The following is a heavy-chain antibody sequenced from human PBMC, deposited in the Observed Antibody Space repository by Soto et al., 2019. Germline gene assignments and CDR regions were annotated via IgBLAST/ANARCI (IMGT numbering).Heavy chain of an antibody. CDR3: ARGRRENQLLDWFDP. V-gene: IGHV3-11*01. Sequence: LRLSCTASGFPFSYYYMNWIRQAPGKGLEWVAYITSSGSLIKYADSVKGRFTISRDNAKNSIYLQMNSLRAEDTAVYYCARGRRENQLLDWFDPWGQGTPVTVSS. D-gene: IGHD2-2*01. CDR2: ITSSGSLI. J-gene: IGHJ5*02. CDR1: GFPFSYYY.